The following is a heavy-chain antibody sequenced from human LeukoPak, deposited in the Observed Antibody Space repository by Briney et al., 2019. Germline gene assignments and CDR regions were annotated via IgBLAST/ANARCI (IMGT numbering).Heavy chain of an antibody. CDR3: ARGVVVPAASHWFDP. V-gene: IGHV1-18*01. Sequence: ASVKVSCKASGYTFKSHSISWVRQAPGQGLEWMGWISAYNGNTNYAQKLQGRVTMTTDTSTNTAYMELRSLRSEDTAVYYCARGVVVPAASHWFDPWGQGTLVTVSS. D-gene: IGHD2-2*01. J-gene: IGHJ5*02. CDR2: ISAYNGNT. CDR1: GYTFKSHS.